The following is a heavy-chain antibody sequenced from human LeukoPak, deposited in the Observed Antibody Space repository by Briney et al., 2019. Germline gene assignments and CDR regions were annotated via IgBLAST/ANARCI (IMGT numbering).Heavy chain of an antibody. Sequence: GWSLRLSCAASGFTFSSYWVHWVRQAPGKGLVWVSRINSDGSSTSYAASVKGRFTISRDNAKNTLYLQMNSLRAEDTAVYYCARDGLIVGATLGYYYYMDVWGKGTTVTVSS. CDR3: ARDGLIVGATLGYYYYMDV. CDR1: GFTFSSYW. V-gene: IGHV3-74*01. D-gene: IGHD1-26*01. CDR2: INSDGSST. J-gene: IGHJ6*03.